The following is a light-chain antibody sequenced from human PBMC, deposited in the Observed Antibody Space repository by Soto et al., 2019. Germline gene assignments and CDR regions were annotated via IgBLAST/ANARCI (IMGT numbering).Light chain of an antibody. CDR1: SSDVGGYNY. CDR3: SPYAVSNNFVA. Sequence: QSALTQPPSASGSPGQSVTISCTGTSSDVGGYNYVSWYQQHPGKAPKLMIYEVSKRPSGVSDRFSGSRSGNTASLTVSGLQAEDEADYYCSPYAVSNNFVAFGGGTKLTVL. CDR2: EVS. J-gene: IGLJ2*01. V-gene: IGLV2-8*01.